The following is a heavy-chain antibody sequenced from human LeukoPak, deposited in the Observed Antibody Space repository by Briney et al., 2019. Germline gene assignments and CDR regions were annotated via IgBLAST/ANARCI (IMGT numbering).Heavy chain of an antibody. D-gene: IGHD3-10*01. V-gene: IGHV3-74*01. Sequence: PGGSLRLSCAASGFTFSSYWMHWVRQAPGKGLVWVSRINSDGSSTSYADSGKGRFTISRDNAKNTLYLQMNSLRAEDTAVYYCARVKMVRGVSLDYWGQGTLVTVSS. CDR3: ARVKMVRGVSLDY. CDR2: INSDGSST. CDR1: GFTFSSYW. J-gene: IGHJ4*02.